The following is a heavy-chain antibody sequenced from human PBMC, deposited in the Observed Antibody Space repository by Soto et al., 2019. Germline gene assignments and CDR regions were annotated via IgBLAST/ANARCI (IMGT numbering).Heavy chain of an antibody. CDR3: ASLIRIAVAGKEGYYYYYGLAV. Sequence: ASVKVSCKASGYTFTSYGISWVRQAPGQGLEWMGWISAYNGNTNYAQKLQGRVTMTTDTSTSTAYMELRSLRSDDTAVYYCASLIRIAVAGKEGYYYYYGLAVWGQGTTVTVSS. J-gene: IGHJ6*02. CDR1: GYTFTSYG. D-gene: IGHD6-19*01. V-gene: IGHV1-18*01. CDR2: ISAYNGNT.